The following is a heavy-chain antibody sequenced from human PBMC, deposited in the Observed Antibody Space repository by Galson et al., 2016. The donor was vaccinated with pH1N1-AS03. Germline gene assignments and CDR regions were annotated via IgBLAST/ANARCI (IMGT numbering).Heavy chain of an antibody. D-gene: IGHD7-27*01. J-gene: IGHJ4*02. CDR2: IIRLIGMT. CDR1: GGTFSSYT. V-gene: IGHV1-69*04. Sequence: SVKVSCKASGGTFSSYTINWVRQAPGQGLEWMGRIIRLIGMTNSSQKFQVRIMITADNTATTAYMALSSLRSEDTAVYYCAIETRKTTTGGIDFWGQGTLVTVSS. CDR3: AIETRKTTTGGIDF.